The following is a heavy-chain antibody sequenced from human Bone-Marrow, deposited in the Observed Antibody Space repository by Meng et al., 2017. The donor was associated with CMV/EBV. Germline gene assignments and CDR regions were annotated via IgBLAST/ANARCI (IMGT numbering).Heavy chain of an antibody. CDR1: GFSLSISGMR. Sequence: SGPTLVKSTQTLTLTCTFSGFSLSISGMRVSWIRQPPGKALEWVARIDWDDDKFYSTSLKTRLTISKDISKNQVVLTKTNMDPVDTATYYCALNYYFDYWGQGTLVTASS. J-gene: IGHJ4*02. CDR2: IDWDDDK. V-gene: IGHV2-70D*14. CDR3: ALNYYFDY.